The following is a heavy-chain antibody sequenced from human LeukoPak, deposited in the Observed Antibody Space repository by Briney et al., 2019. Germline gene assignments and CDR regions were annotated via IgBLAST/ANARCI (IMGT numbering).Heavy chain of an antibody. V-gene: IGHV3-23*01. CDR3: ARDRASYDSSGYYYA. CDR1: GFTFSSYA. Sequence: GGSLRLSCAASGFTFSSYAMSWVRQAPGKGLEWVSGISNSGGTTYYADSVKGRFTISRDNAKNSLYLQMNSLRAEDTAVYYCARDRASYDSSGYYYAWGQGTLVTVSS. J-gene: IGHJ4*02. D-gene: IGHD3-22*01. CDR2: ISNSGGTT.